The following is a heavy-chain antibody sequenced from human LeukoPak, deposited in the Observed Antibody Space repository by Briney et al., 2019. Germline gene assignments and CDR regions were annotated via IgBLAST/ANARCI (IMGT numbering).Heavy chain of an antibody. D-gene: IGHD4/OR15-4a*01. V-gene: IGHV3-30*03. CDR1: GFTFNIYW. CDR3: ARDLENDYGWFDP. Sequence: GGSLRLSCAASGFTFNIYWMSWVRQAPGKGLEWAAVISYDGSNKYYADSVKGRFTISRDNSKNTLYLQMNSLRAEDTAVYYCARDLENDYGWFDPWGQGTLVTVSS. CDR2: ISYDGSNK. J-gene: IGHJ5*02.